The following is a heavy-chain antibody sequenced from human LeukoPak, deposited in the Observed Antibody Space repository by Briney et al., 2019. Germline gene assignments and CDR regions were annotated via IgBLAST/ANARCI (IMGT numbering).Heavy chain of an antibody. CDR2: IYYSGST. Sequence: SETLSLTCTVSGGSISSYYWSWIRQPPGKGLEWIGYIYYSGSTYYNPSLRSRVTISVDTSKNQFSLKLNSVTPEDTAVYYCAREGGFGRIDYWGQGILVSVSS. CDR3: AREGGFGRIDY. CDR1: GGSISSYY. V-gene: IGHV4-59*12. J-gene: IGHJ4*02. D-gene: IGHD3-10*01.